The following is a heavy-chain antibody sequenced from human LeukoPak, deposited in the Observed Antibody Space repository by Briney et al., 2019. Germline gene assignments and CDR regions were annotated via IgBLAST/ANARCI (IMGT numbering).Heavy chain of an antibody. Sequence: KPSETLSLTCTVSGGSISSYYWSWIRQPPGKGLEWIGYIYYSGSTNYNPSLKSRVTISVDTSKNQFSLKLTSVTTADTAVYYCARAGGVKTAALDLDYWGQGTLVTVSS. CDR1: GGSISSYY. V-gene: IGHV4-59*01. CDR3: ARAGGVKTAALDLDY. D-gene: IGHD6-25*01. J-gene: IGHJ4*02. CDR2: IYYSGST.